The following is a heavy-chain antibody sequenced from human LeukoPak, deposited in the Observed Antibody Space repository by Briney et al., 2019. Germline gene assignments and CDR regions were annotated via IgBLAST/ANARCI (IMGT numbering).Heavy chain of an antibody. CDR2: INNDGSST. CDR1: GFTFSSYW. J-gene: IGHJ4*02. Sequence: GGSLRLSCAASGFTFSSYWMHWVRQAPGKGLVWVSRINNDGSSTSYADSVKGRFTISRDNAKNTLYLQMNSLRAEDTAVYYCASTPSDYPTDYWGQGTLVTVSP. V-gene: IGHV3-74*01. D-gene: IGHD4-17*01. CDR3: ASTPSDYPTDY.